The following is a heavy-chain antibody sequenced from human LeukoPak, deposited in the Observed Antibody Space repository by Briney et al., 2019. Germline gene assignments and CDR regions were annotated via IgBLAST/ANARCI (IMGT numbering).Heavy chain of an antibody. CDR3: ARRPEIARPDYFDY. CDR2: INPSGST. V-gene: IGHV4-34*01. D-gene: IGHD6-6*01. CDR1: GGSFSGYY. J-gene: IGHJ4*01. Sequence: SETLSLTCAVYGGSFSGYYWNWIRQSPGKGLEWIGEINPSGSTNYNPSFKSRVTVSVDTSKNQFSLKVSSVTAADTAVYYCARRPEIARPDYFDYWGHGTLVTVSS.